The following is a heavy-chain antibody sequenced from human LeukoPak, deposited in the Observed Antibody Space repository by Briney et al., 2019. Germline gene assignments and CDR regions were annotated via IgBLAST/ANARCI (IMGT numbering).Heavy chain of an antibody. V-gene: IGHV4-38-2*02. CDR1: GYSISSGYY. CDR2: IYHSGTT. D-gene: IGHD3-22*01. Sequence: NPSETLSLTCTVSGYSISSGYYWGWIRQPPGKGLEWIGSIYHSGTTYYNPSLKSRVTISVDTSKNQFSLKLTSVTAADTAVYYCASSITMIVADSGYWGQGTLVTVSS. J-gene: IGHJ4*02. CDR3: ASSITMIVADSGY.